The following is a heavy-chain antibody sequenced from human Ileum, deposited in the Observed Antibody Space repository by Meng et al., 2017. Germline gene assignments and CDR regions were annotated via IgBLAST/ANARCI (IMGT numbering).Heavy chain of an antibody. CDR1: GGSFSTFT. CDR2: IIPGLGVA. D-gene: IGHD3-9*01. Sequence: QVQLVQSGAEVKKPGSSVRVSCKASGGSFSTFTIHWVRQAPGKGLEWMGKIIPGLGVANYAPKFQDRVTITADKSTNTAYMEMRSLTSEDTAIYYCARDGETYVGGYYFDNWGLGTLVTVSS. J-gene: IGHJ4*02. CDR3: ARDGETYVGGYYFDN. V-gene: IGHV1-69*08.